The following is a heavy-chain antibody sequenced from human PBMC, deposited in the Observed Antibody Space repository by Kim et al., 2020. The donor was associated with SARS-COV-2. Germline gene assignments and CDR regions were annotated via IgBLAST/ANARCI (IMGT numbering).Heavy chain of an antibody. D-gene: IGHD6-13*01. J-gene: IGHJ4*02. V-gene: IGHV1-46*01. Sequence: TSYAQKFQGRVTMTRDTSTSTVYMELSSLRSEDTAVYYCAREKQQLGFDYWGQGTLVTVSS. CDR2: T. CDR3: AREKQQLGFDY.